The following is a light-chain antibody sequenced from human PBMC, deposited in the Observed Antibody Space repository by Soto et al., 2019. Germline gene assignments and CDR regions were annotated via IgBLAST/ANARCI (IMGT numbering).Light chain of an antibody. CDR1: QTLLYSSNNKNY. CDR2: WAS. CDR3: QQYYSTPYT. J-gene: IGKJ2*01. V-gene: IGKV4-1*01. Sequence: DIVMTQSPDSLAVSLGERATINCKSTQTLLYSSNNKNYLAWYQQKPGQPPKLLIYWASTRESGVPDRFSGSGSGTDFTLTISSLQAEDVAVHYCQQYYSTPYTFGQGTKLEIK.